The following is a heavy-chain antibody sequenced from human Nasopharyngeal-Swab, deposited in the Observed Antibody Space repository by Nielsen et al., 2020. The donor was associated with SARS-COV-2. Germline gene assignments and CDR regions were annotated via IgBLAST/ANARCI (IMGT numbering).Heavy chain of an antibody. V-gene: IGHV4-34*01. D-gene: IGHD3-10*01. CDR3: ARGQRLWFGETGMDV. CDR1: GGSFSVYY. J-gene: IGHJ6*02. CDR2: INHSGST. Sequence: SQTLSLTCAVYGGSFSVYYWSWIRQPPGKGLEWIGEINHSGSTNYNPSLKSRVTISVDTSKNQFSLKLSSVTAADTAVYYCARGQRLWFGETGMDVWGQGTTVTVSS.